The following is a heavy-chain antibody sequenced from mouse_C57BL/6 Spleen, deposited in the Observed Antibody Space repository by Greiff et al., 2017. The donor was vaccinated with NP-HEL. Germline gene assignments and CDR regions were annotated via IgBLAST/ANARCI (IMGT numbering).Heavy chain of an antibody. J-gene: IGHJ4*01. CDR2: IDPEDGET. CDR1: GFNIKDYY. Sequence: VKLQQSGAELVKPGASVKLSCTASGFNIKDYYMHWVKQRTEKGLGWMGRIDPEDGETKYARKFQGKATITADTSSNTAYLQLSSLTSEDTAVYYCARWDDYDVGYYAMDYWGQGTSVTVSS. D-gene: IGHD2-4*01. V-gene: IGHV14-2*01. CDR3: ARWDDYDVGYYAMDY.